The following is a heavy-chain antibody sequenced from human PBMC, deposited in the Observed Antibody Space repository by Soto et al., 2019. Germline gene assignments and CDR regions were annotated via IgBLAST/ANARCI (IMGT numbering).Heavy chain of an antibody. J-gene: IGHJ5*01. Sequence: GGSLRLSCAASGFTFSSSAMHWVRQAPGKGLEWVATISHDGINKYYADSMKGPFTISRDNSKNTLYLQMNTLRPEDTAVYYCARGSDWFDSWGQGTLVTVS. V-gene: IGHV3-30-3*01. CDR2: ISHDGINK. CDR1: GFTFSSSA. CDR3: ARGSDWFDS.